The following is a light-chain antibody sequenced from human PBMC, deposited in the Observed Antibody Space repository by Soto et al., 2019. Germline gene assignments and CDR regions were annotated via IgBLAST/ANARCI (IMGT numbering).Light chain of an antibody. CDR2: DVS. CDR3: CSYSGSDSLL. CDR1: SSDVGSYNY. V-gene: IGLV2-11*01. J-gene: IGLJ2*01. Sequence: QSALTQPRSVSGSPGESVTISCSGTSSDVGSYNYVSWYQQYPGKAPKVMIYDVSERSSEVPVRFSGSKSGNTASLTISGLQAEDEAEYFCCSYSGSDSLLFGGGTKLTVL.